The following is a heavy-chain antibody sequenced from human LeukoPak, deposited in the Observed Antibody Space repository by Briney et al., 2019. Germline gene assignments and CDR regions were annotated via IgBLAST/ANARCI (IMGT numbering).Heavy chain of an antibody. CDR2: ISFSGNSI. J-gene: IGHJ4*02. V-gene: IGHV3-48*03. Sequence: GGSLRLSCAASGFTFSNYEMNWVRQAPGKGLEWVSFISFSGNSIYYADSVKGRFTISRDNAKNSLYLQMNSLRAEDTAVYYCAKDLVTGSLDYWGQGTLVTVSS. CDR1: GFTFSNYE. CDR3: AKDLVTGSLDY. D-gene: IGHD3-10*01.